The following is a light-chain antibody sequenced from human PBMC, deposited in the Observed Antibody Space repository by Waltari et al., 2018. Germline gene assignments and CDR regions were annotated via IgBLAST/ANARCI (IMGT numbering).Light chain of an antibody. CDR2: DVI. CDR1: SSDVGGYNF. V-gene: IGLV2-11*01. Sequence: QSALTQPRSVSGSPGQSVTIPCTGTSSDVGGYNFVSWYQHHPGKAPKLMIYDVINRPSGVPDRFSGSKSGTTASLTISGLQAEDEADYYCCSYAGSYTPWVFGGGTKLTVL. CDR3: CSYAGSYTPWV. J-gene: IGLJ3*02.